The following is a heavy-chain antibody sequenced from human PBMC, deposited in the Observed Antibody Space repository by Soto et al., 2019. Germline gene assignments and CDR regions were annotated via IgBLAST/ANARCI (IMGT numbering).Heavy chain of an antibody. Sequence: ASVKVSCKASGYTFTRSGISWVRQAPGQGLEWMGWISTYNGDTNYAQTFQGRVTMTTDTSTSTVHMEVRSLRSDDTAVYYCARGYGDYVRYFDYWGQGTLVTVSS. J-gene: IGHJ4*02. CDR3: ARGYGDYVRYFDY. D-gene: IGHD4-17*01. CDR2: ISTYNGDT. CDR1: GYTFTRSG. V-gene: IGHV1-18*01.